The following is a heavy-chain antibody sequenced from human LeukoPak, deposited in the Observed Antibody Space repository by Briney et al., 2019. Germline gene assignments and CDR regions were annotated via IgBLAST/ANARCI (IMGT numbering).Heavy chain of an antibody. Sequence: PSETLSLTCTVSGGPISSFYWSWIRQPPGKGLEWIGYIYYSGSTNYNPSLKSRVTISVDTSKSQFSLKLSSVTAADTAVYYCARRFPWFDPWGQGTLVTVSS. CDR2: IYYSGST. J-gene: IGHJ5*02. CDR3: ARRFPWFDP. CDR1: GGPISSFY. V-gene: IGHV4-59*08.